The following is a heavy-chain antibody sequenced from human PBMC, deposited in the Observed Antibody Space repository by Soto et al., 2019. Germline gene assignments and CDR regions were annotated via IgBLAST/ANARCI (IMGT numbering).Heavy chain of an antibody. CDR3: ARTPESRSPSSRYYFDY. CDR2: IWYDGSNK. J-gene: IGHJ4*02. CDR1: GFTFSSYG. Sequence: GGSLRLSCAASGFTFSSYGMHWVRQAPGKGLEWVAVIWYDGSNKYYADSVKGRFTISRDNSKNTLYLQMNSLRAEDTAVYYCARTPESRSPSSRYYFDYWGQGTLVTVSS. V-gene: IGHV3-33*01.